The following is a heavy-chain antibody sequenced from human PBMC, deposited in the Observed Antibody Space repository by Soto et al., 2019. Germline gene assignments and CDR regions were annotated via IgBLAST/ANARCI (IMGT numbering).Heavy chain of an antibody. CDR2: ISGSGGST. D-gene: IGHD6-13*01. J-gene: IGHJ4*02. V-gene: IGHV3-23*01. Sequence: GGSLRLSCAASGFTFSSYAMSWVRQTPGEGLEWVSAISGSGGSTYYADSVKGRFTISRDNAKNSVYLQMSSLRAEDTAVYYCASSIAAATDYWGQGTLVTVSS. CDR3: ASSIAAATDY. CDR1: GFTFSSYA.